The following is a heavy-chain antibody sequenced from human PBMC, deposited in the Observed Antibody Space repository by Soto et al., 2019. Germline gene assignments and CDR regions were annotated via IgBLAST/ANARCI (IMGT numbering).Heavy chain of an antibody. CDR3: AGSTSLPRYYMHV. CDR1: GNSVARSSKA. D-gene: IGHD1-7*01. J-gene: IGHJ6*03. V-gene: IGHV6-1*01. CDR2: TYYRSRWYN. Sequence: QTLSLTCVISGNSVARSSKAGNWIRQYRSRGLEWLGRTYYRSRWYNDYAVSVRSRITVNADTSTNQFSLHLNSVTPHHTVQYYRAGSTSLPRYYMHVWDKASKLTV.